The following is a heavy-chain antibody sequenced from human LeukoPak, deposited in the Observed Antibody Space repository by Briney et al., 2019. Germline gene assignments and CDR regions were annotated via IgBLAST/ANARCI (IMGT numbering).Heavy chain of an antibody. V-gene: IGHV1-8*01. D-gene: IGHD3-10*01. J-gene: IGHJ6*03. Sequence: ASVTVSCKASGYTFTRYDINWVRQAAGQVLEWMGWINPKSDNTGYARKFQDRGTMTTNTHTSPAYMELSSLRSEDTAVYYCATSYGSGSYYMDGWGKGTTVTVSS. CDR1: GYTFTRYD. CDR3: ATSYGSGSYYMDG. CDR2: INPKSDNT.